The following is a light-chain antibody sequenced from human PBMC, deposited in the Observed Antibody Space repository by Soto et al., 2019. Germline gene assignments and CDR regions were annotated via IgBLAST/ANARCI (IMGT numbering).Light chain of an antibody. CDR3: QQLNTCPST. V-gene: IGKV3D-15*01. CDR2: GAS. J-gene: IGKJ4*01. CDR1: QSVGST. Sequence: EVVMTQSPATLSVSPGERATLSCRASQSVGSTLAWYQQKVGQAPRLLIYGASSRATGIPDRFSGSGSGTDFTLTISSLQPEDFATNYCQQLNTCPSTFGRGTKVDIK.